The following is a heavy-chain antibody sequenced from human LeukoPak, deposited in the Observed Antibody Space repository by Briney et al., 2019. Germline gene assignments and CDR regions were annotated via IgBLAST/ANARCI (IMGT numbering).Heavy chain of an antibody. J-gene: IGHJ6*02. CDR1: GFTFSSYA. D-gene: IGHD5-18*01. CDR3: ARAESGYSYGYIYYYGMDV. Sequence: GGPLRLSCAASGFTFSSYAMSWVRQAPGKGLEWVSAISGSGGTTYYADSVKGRFTISRDNSKNTLYLQMNSLRAEDTAVYYCARAESGYSYGYIYYYGMDVWGQGTTVTVSS. V-gene: IGHV3-23*01. CDR2: ISGSGGTT.